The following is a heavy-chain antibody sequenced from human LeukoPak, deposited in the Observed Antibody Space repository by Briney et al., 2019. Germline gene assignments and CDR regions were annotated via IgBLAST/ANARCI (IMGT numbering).Heavy chain of an antibody. CDR3: ARDSTRDAFDI. CDR2: IKQDGSEK. J-gene: IGHJ3*02. CDR1: GFSFSSYW. D-gene: IGHD2/OR15-2a*01. Sequence: QPGGSLRLSCAASGFSFSSYWMSWVRQAPGKGAEWVATIKQDGSEKYYVDSVKGRFTISRDNAKNSLYLQMNSLRAEDTAVYYCARDSTRDAFDIWGQGTMVTVSS. V-gene: IGHV3-7*01.